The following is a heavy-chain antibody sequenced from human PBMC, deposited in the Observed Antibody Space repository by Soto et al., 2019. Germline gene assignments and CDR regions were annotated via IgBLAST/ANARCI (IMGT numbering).Heavy chain of an antibody. CDR1: GGSIRGSY. Sequence: SETLSLTCAGSGGSIRGSYWNCIRQPPGKGLEWIGYIFYSGSTNYKPSLKSRVTISLDMSKNQFSLKLSSLTAADTAIYYCARHPRPEREFTGYDEHFCSSGSCSPFAYGGQEILVTVPS. CDR3: ARHPRPEREFTGYDEHFCSSGSCSPFAY. J-gene: IGHJ4*02. V-gene: IGHV4-59*08. D-gene: IGHD2-15*01. CDR2: IFYSGST.